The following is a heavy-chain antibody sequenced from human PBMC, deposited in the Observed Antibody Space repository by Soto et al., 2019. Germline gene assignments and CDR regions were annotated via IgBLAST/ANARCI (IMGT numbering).Heavy chain of an antibody. D-gene: IGHD3-10*01. CDR1: EGTFNFYT. J-gene: IGHJ4*02. V-gene: IGHV1-69*02. CDR3: ATIYGSGSTHFDS. CDR2: VNPIVGMS. Sequence: QVQLVQSGAEVKKPGSSVKVSCTASEGTFNFYTINWVRQAPGQGLEWVGRVNPIVGMSNYGQKFQGRVSITADKSATTASMSLYRLKSEDTAIYYCATIYGSGSTHFDSWGQGTLVTVSS.